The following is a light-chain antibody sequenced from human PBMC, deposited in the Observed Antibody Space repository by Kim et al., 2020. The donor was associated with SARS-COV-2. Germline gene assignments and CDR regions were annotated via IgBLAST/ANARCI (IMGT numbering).Light chain of an antibody. J-gene: IGKJ2*01. Sequence: SGSVGDRVTITCRASQGIRNDLGWYQQKPGEAPKLLIYATSTLQSGVPSRFSGSGFGTDFTLTIASLQPEDFATYYCLQDFSFPYTFGQGTKLEI. CDR2: ATS. CDR3: LQDFSFPYT. CDR1: QGIRND. V-gene: IGKV1-6*02.